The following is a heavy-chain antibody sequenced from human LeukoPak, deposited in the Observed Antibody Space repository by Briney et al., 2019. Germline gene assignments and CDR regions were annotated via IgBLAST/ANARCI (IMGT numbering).Heavy chain of an antibody. Sequence: GGSLRLSCAASGFTFSSYAMSWVRQAPGKGLEWVSVIYRGGGTFYADSVKGRFTISRDNSKNTLYLQMNSLRADDTAVYYCASSVYYGSVAYYNFDYWGQGTLVTVSS. D-gene: IGHD3-10*01. CDR2: IYRGGGT. J-gene: IGHJ4*02. CDR3: ASSVYYGSVAYYNFDY. CDR1: GFTFSSYA. V-gene: IGHV3-66*01.